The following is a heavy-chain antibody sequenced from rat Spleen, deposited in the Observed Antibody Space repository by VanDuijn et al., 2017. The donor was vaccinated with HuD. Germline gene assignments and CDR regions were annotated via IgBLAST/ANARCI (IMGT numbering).Heavy chain of an antibody. V-gene: IGHV5-20*01. CDR1: GFTFSDYY. CDR3: TTYGGLRNWFAY. Sequence: EVQLVESDGGLVQPGRSLKLSCAASGFTFSDYYMAWVRQAPKKGLEWVAYISFDGISTYYRDSVKGRFTISRDNAESTLSLQMDSLRSEDTATYYCTTYGGLRNWFAYWGQGTLVTVSS. D-gene: IGHD4-1*01. J-gene: IGHJ3*01. CDR2: ISFDGIST.